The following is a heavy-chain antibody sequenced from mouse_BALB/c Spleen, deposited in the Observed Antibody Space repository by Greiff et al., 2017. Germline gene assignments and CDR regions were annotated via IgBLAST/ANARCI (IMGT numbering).Heavy chain of an antibody. D-gene: IGHD4-1*01. CDR2: ISYSGST. CDR3: AMRAELGVAY. CDR1: GYSITSDYA. J-gene: IGHJ3*01. Sequence: DVQLQESGPGLVKPSQSLSLTCTVTGYSITSDYAWNWIRQFPGNKLEWMGYISYSGSTSYNPSLKSRISITRDTSKNQFFLQLNSVTTEDTATYYCAMRAELGVAYWGQGTLVTVSA. V-gene: IGHV3-2*02.